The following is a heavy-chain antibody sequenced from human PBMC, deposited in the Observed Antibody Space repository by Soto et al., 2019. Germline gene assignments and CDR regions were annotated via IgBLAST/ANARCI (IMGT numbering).Heavy chain of an antibody. V-gene: IGHV3-30*18. Sequence: QVQLVESGGGVVQPGRSLRLSCVASGFTFSSYGMHWVRQAPGKGLEWVAIISCDGSNTYDADSVKGQFTISRDNSKNTLYLQMNSLRAEDTSVYYCAKEGGLSGSYYISSSYYFDYWGQGTLVTVSS. CDR3: AKEGGLSGSYYISSSYYFDY. J-gene: IGHJ4*02. CDR2: ISCDGSNT. CDR1: GFTFSSYG. D-gene: IGHD1-26*01.